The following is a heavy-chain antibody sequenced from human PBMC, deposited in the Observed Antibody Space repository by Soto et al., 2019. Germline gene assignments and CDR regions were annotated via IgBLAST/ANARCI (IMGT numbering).Heavy chain of an antibody. V-gene: IGHV4-39*01. CDR1: GGSISSYY. CDR2: IYYSGST. CDR3: ARLGGEYYYYGMEV. J-gene: IGHJ6*02. Sequence: SETLSLTCTVSGGSISSYYWGWIRQPPGKGLEWIGSIYYSGSTYYNPSLKSRVTISVDTSKNQFSLKLSSVTAADTAVYYCARLGGEYYYYGMEVWGQGTTVTVSS. D-gene: IGHD3-3*01.